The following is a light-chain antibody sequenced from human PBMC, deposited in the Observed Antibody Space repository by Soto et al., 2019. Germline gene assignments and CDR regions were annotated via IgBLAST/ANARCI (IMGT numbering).Light chain of an antibody. CDR2: AAS. J-gene: IGKJ1*01. Sequence: AIRMTQSPSSFSASTGDRVTITCRASQAISSYLAWYQQKPGKAPRLLIYAASTLQSGVPSRFSGSGSVTNFTLTISCLQSEDFASYYCQQYYSYPRTFGQGTKVEIK. CDR3: QQYYSYPRT. V-gene: IGKV1-8*01. CDR1: QAISSY.